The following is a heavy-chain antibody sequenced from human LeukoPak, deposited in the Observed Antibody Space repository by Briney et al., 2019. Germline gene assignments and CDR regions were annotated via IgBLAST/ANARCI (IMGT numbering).Heavy chain of an antibody. J-gene: IGHJ4*02. CDR2: IYYSGST. V-gene: IGHV4-59*08. Sequence: SETLSLTCTVSGGSISSYYWSWIRQPPGKGLEWIGYIYYSGSTNYNPSLKSRVTISVDASKNQFSLKLSSVTAADTAVYYCARIYGDCFDYWGQGTLVTVSS. D-gene: IGHD4-17*01. CDR3: ARIYGDCFDY. CDR1: GGSISSYY.